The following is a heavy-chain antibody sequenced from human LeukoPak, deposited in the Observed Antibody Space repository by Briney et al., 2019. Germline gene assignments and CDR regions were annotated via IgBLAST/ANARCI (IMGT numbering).Heavy chain of an antibody. D-gene: IGHD2-2*01. CDR1: GGSISSYY. J-gene: IGHJ6*03. CDR2: IYYSGST. CDR3: ARSSTSGYYYYCNMDG. Sequence: SETLSLTCTVSGGSISSYYWSWIRQPPGKGLEWIGYIYYSGSTNYNPSLKSRVTISVDTSKNQFSLKLSSVTAADTAVYYCARSSTSGYYYYCNMDGWGKRTTVTVSS. V-gene: IGHV4-59*08.